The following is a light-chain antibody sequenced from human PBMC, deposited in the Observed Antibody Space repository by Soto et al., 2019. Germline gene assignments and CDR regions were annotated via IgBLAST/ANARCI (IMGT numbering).Light chain of an antibody. CDR2: DAS. Sequence: EIVLTQSPATLSLSPGERATLSCSASQSVSSSLAWYQQKPGQAPRLLIYDASNRATGIPARFSGSGSGTDFTLTVSSLEPEDFAVYYCQQRGNWPRTFGQGTKLEIK. J-gene: IGKJ2*01. CDR1: QSVSSS. CDR3: QQRGNWPRT. V-gene: IGKV3-11*01.